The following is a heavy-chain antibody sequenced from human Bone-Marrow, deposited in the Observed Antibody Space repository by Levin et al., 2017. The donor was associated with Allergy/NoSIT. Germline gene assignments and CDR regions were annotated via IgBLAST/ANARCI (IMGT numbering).Heavy chain of an antibody. V-gene: IGHV3-30-3*01. J-gene: IGHJ4*02. Sequence: QSGGSLRLSCAGSGYNFGNYAMHWVRQAPGKGLDWVAVTSHDGGITNYADSVKGRFTVSRDNSKSTLYLQMNGLRSEDTAVYYCARVGYGDYLEYWGQGTLVTVSS. CDR2: TSHDGGIT. CDR3: ARVGYGDYLEY. D-gene: IGHD4-17*01. CDR1: GYNFGNYA.